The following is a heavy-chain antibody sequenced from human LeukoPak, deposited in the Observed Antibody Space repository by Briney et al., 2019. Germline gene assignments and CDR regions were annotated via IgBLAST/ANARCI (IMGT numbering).Heavy chain of an antibody. V-gene: IGHV1-46*01. CDR2: INPSGGST. D-gene: IGHD6-13*01. J-gene: IGHJ4*02. CDR1: GYTFTSYY. CDR3: ARGGLTTRGSSSWGYYFDY. Sequence: ASVKVSCKASGYTFTSYYMHWVRQAPGQGLEWMGIINPSGGSTSYAQKFQGRVTMTRDMSTSTVYMELSSLRSEDTAVYYCARGGLTTRGSSSWGYYFDYWGQGTLVTVSS.